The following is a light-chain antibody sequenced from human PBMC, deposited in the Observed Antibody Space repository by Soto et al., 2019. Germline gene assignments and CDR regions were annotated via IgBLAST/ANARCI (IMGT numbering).Light chain of an antibody. CDR1: QSVSSSY. Sequence: EIVLTQSPGTLSLSPGERATLSCRASQSVSSSYLAWYQQKPGQAPRLLIYGASSRATGIPDRFSGSGSGTVFTLTISRLEPKDFDVYYCQQYGSSLWTFGKGTKVEIK. V-gene: IGKV3-20*01. J-gene: IGKJ1*01. CDR2: GAS. CDR3: QQYGSSLWT.